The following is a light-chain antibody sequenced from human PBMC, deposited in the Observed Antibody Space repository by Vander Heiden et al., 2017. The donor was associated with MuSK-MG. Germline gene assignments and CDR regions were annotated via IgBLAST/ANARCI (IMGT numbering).Light chain of an antibody. V-gene: IGLV3-1*01. CDR3: QAWDSSTVV. CDR1: KLGDKY. CDR2: QGS. Sequence: SSALTQPPSVSVSPGQTASITCSGDKLGDKYACWYQQKPGQSPVLVIYQGSKRPSGIPERFSGSNSGNTATLTISGTQAMDEADYYCQAWDSSTVVFGGGTKLTVL. J-gene: IGLJ2*01.